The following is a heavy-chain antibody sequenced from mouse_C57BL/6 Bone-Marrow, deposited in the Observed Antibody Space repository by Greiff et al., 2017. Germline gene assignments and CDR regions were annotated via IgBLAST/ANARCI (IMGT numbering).Heavy chain of an antibody. J-gene: IGHJ4*01. CDR2: IYPGGGYT. CDR1: GYTFTNYW. Sequence: QVQLQQSGAELVRPGTSVKMSCKASGYTFTNYWIGWAKQRPGHGLEWIGDIYPGGGYTNYNEKFKGKATLTADKSSSTAYMQFSSLTSEDSAIYYCARKVGRGAMDYWGQGTSVTVSS. D-gene: IGHD6-1*01. V-gene: IGHV1-63*01. CDR3: ARKVGRGAMDY.